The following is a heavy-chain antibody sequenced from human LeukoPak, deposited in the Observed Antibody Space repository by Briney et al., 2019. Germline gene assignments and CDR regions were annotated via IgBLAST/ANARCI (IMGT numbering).Heavy chain of an antibody. D-gene: IGHD1-26*01. Sequence: TGGSLRLSCAASGFTFSSYWMHWVRQAPGKGLVWVSRINSDGSSTSYADSVKGRFTISRDNAKNTLYLQMNSLRAEDTAVYYCATHSSGSYYSGAFDIWGQGTMVTVSS. V-gene: IGHV3-74*01. CDR3: ATHSSGSYYSGAFDI. J-gene: IGHJ3*02. CDR2: INSDGSST. CDR1: GFTFSSYW.